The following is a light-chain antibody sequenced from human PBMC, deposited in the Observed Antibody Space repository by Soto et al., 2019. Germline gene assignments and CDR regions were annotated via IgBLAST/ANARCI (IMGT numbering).Light chain of an antibody. CDR1: SSNIGAGRD. J-gene: IGLJ1*01. CDR2: GNN. Sequence: QSVLTQPPSVSGAPGQSVTISCTGSSSNIGAGRDVHWYQQLPGTAPRLLIYGNNNRPSGVPDRFSASKSGTSASLAITGLQVEDQADFYCQSFDSSLSAYVFGTGNKVPVL. CDR3: QSFDSSLSAYV. V-gene: IGLV1-40*01.